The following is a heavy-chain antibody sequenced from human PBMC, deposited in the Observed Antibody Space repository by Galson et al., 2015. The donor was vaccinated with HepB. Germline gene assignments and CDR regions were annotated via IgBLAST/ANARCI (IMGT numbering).Heavy chain of an antibody. V-gene: IGHV7-4-1*02. CDR3: ASPSPQYGSGID. J-gene: IGHJ4*02. D-gene: IGHD3-10*01. CDR1: GSSFTSNA. Sequence: SVKVSCKASGSSFTSNAMNWVRQAPGQGLEWMGWIDTNTGNPTYAQGFTGRFVFSMDTSVSTAYLQISSLKAEDTAVYYCASPSPQYGSGIDWGQGTLVTVSS. CDR2: IDTNTGNP.